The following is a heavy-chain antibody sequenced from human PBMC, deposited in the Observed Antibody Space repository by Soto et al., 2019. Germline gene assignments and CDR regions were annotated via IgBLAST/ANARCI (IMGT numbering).Heavy chain of an antibody. V-gene: IGHV4-31*03. CDR1: GGSISSGGYY. D-gene: IGHD5-12*01. CDR2: IYYSGST. CDR3: ARDIGVSGYDRGVGYYYGMDV. Sequence: SETLSLTCTVSGGSISSGGYYWSWIRQHPGKGLEWIGYIYYSGSTYYNPSLKSRVTISVDTSKNQFSLKLSSVTAADTAVYYCARDIGVSGYDRGVGYYYGMDVWGQGTTVTVS. J-gene: IGHJ6*02.